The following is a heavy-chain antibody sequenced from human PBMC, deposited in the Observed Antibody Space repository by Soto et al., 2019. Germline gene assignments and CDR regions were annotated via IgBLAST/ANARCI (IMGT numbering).Heavy chain of an antibody. D-gene: IGHD4-17*01. CDR3: ARGLGDYGDLGDY. CDR1: GFTVSSNY. V-gene: IGHV3-66*01. J-gene: IGHJ4*02. Sequence: GGSLRLSCAASGFTVSSNYMSWVRQAPGKGLEWVSVIYSGGSTYYADSVKGRFTISRDNSKNTLYLQMNSLRAEDTAVYYCARGLGDYGDLGDYWGQGTLVTVSS. CDR2: IYSGGST.